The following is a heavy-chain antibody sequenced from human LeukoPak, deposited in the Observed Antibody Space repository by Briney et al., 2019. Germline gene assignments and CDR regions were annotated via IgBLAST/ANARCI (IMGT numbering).Heavy chain of an antibody. CDR3: ARAKDPYGGHADY. D-gene: IGHD5-12*01. V-gene: IGHV1-69*13. J-gene: IGHJ4*02. CDR1: GGTFSSYA. Sequence: ASVNVSCTASGGTFSSYAISWVRQAPGQGLEWMGGIIPIFGTANYAQKFQGRVTITADESTSTAYMELSSLRSEDTAVYYCARAKDPYGGHADYWGQGTLVTVSS. CDR2: IIPIFGTA.